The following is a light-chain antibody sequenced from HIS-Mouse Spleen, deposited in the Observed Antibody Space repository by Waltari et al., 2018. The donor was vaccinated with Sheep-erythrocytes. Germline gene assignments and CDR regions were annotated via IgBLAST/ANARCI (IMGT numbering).Light chain of an antibody. Sequence: QSVLTQPPSASGTPGQRVTISCSGRSSTIGSTPVTWYQQLPGTAPKLLIYSNNQRPSGVPDRFSGSKSGTSASLAISGLQSEDEADYYCAAWDDSLNGYVFGTGTKVTVL. V-gene: IGLV1-44*01. CDR1: SSTIGSTP. J-gene: IGLJ1*01. CDR2: SNN. CDR3: AAWDDSLNGYV.